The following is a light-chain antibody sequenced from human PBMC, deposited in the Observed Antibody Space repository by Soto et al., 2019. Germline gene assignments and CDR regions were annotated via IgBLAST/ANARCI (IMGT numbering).Light chain of an antibody. CDR1: SSNIGSNW. CDR3: GTWDSSLSAGV. CDR2: ENN. J-gene: IGLJ1*01. V-gene: IGLV1-51*02. Sequence: QSVLTQPPSVSAAPGQKVTITCSGSSSNIGSNWLSWYQQLPGTAPKLLIYENNKRPSGIPDRFSGSKSGTSATLGITGLQTGGEADYYCGTWDSSLSAGVFGPGTKLTVL.